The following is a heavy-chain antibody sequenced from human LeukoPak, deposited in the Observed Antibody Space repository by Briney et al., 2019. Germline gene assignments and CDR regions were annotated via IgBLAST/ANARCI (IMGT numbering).Heavy chain of an antibody. J-gene: IGHJ4*02. Sequence: PSETLSLTCAVSGGSISSGGYSWSWIRQPPGKGLEWIGYIYHSGSTYYNPSLKSRVTISVDRSKNQFSLKLSSVTAADTAVYYCARGCSSTSCVWGQGTLVTVSS. CDR2: IYHSGST. CDR3: ARGCSSTSCV. CDR1: GGSISSGGYS. V-gene: IGHV4-30-2*01. D-gene: IGHD2-2*01.